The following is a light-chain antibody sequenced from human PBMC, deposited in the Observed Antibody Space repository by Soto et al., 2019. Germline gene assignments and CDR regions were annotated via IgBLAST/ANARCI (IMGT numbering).Light chain of an antibody. CDR3: QQYGSSSPLT. CDR1: PSVRRSY. CDR2: GAS. J-gene: IGKJ4*02. V-gene: IGKV3-20*01. Sequence: EIVLTQSPGTLSLSPGERSTLSCRASPSVRRSYLAGSQQKPRQAPSLLIYGASSRATGIPDRCSGSGSGTDFTLTINRLEPEDVAVYYCQQYGSSSPLTFGGGTKVDIK.